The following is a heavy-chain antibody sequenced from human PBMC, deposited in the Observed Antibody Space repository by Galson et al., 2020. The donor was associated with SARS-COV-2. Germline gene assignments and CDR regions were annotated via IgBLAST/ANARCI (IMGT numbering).Heavy chain of an antibody. CDR1: GFTFSRYA. D-gene: IGHD3-3*01. Sequence: TGGSLRLSCAASGFTFSRYAMHWVRQAPGKGLEWVAGISYDGADKSYADSVKGRFTISRDNSKNTLYLQMNSLRREDTAVYYCAKEGPNYDFWGGSSWSTDYWGQGTLVTVSS. CDR2: ISYDGADK. J-gene: IGHJ4*02. V-gene: IGHV3-30*04. CDR3: AKEGPNYDFWGGSSWSTDY.